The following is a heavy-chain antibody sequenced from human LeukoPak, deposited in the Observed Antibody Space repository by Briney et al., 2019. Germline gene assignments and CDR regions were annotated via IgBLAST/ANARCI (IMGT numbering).Heavy chain of an antibody. CDR2: IIPILGIA. CDR3: ARRGFGLPCDY. Sequence: GASVKVSCKASGGTFSSYTISWVRQAPGQGLEWMGRIIPILGIANYAQKFQGRVTITADKSTSTAYMELSSLRSEDTAVYYCARRGFGLPCDYWGQGTLVTVSS. CDR1: GGTFSSYT. V-gene: IGHV1-69*02. J-gene: IGHJ4*02. D-gene: IGHD3/OR15-3a*01.